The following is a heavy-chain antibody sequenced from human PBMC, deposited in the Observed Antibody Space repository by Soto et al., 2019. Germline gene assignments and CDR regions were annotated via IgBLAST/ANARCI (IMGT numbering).Heavy chain of an antibody. J-gene: IGHJ6*02. CDR1: GFTFSSYG. D-gene: IGHD3-9*01. V-gene: IGHV3-30*18. CDR2: ISYDGSNK. CDR3: AKDRLRYFDWNYYGMDV. Sequence: PGGSLRLSCAASGFTFSSYGMHWVRQAPGRGLEWVAVISYDGSNKYYADSVKGRFTISRDNSKNTLYLQMNSLRAEDTAVYYCAKDRLRYFDWNYYGMDVWGQGTTVNVSS.